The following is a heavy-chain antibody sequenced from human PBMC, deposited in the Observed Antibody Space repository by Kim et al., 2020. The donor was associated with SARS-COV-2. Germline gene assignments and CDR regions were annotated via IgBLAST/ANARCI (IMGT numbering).Heavy chain of an antibody. CDR1: GGSISSSSYY. D-gene: IGHD6-13*01. J-gene: IGHJ4*02. V-gene: IGHV4-39*01. CDR2: IYYSGST. CDR3: ARLIIAAAGFDY. Sequence: SETLSLTCTVSGGSISSSSYYWGWIRQPPGKGLEWIGSIYYSGSTYYNPSLKSRVTISVDTSKNQFSLKLSSVTAADTAVYYCARLIIAAAGFDYWGQGT.